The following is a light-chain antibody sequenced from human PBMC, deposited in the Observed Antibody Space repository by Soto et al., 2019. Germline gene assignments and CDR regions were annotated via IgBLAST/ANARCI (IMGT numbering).Light chain of an antibody. Sequence: QSVLTQPPSVSGAPGQRVTISCTGSSSNIGAGYDVHWYQQLPGTAPKLLIFGNSNRPSGVPDRFSGSKSDTSASPAITGLQAEDEADYYCHSYDSSLSGVVFGGGTKLTVL. CDR3: HSYDSSLSGVV. CDR2: GNS. CDR1: SSNIGAGYD. J-gene: IGLJ3*02. V-gene: IGLV1-40*01.